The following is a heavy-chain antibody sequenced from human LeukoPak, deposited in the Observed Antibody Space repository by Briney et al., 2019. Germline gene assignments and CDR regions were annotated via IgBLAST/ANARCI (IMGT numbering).Heavy chain of an antibody. D-gene: IGHD2-15*01. CDR3: AACSGGSCYGGYFDY. CDR1: GGSFSGSY. V-gene: IGHV4-34*01. CDR2: INHSGNT. J-gene: IGHJ4*02. Sequence: PSETLSLTCAVYGGSFSGSYWSWIRQPPGKGLEWIGEINHSGNTNYNPSLKSRVTISVDTSKNQFSLKLTSVTAADTAVYYCAACSGGSCYGGYFDYWGQGTLVTVSS.